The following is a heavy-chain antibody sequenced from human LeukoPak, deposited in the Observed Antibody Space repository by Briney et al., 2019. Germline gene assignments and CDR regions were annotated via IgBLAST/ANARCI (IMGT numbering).Heavy chain of an antibody. CDR2: INHSGST. V-gene: IGHV4-34*01. D-gene: IGHD3-10*01. J-gene: IGHJ4*02. Sequence: PSETLSLTCAVYGGSFSGYYWSWIRQPPGKGLEWIGEINHSGSTNYNPSLKSRVTISVDTSKNQFSLKLSSVTAADTAVYYCARVGADGSGFLFDYWGQGTLVTVSS. CDR3: ARVGADGSGFLFDY. CDR1: GGSFSGYY.